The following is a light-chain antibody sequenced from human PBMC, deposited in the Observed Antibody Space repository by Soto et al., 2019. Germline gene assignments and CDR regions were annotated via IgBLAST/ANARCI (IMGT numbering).Light chain of an antibody. V-gene: IGLV2-11*01. CDR3: CSYAGSYTHYV. CDR2: DVS. J-gene: IGLJ1*01. CDR1: SSDVGGYNY. Sequence: QSALTQPRSVSGSPGQSVTISCTGTSSDVGGYNYVSWYPQHPGKAPKLMIYDVSKRPSGVPDRFSGSKSGNTASLTISGLQAEDEADYYCCSYAGSYTHYVFGTGTKVTVL.